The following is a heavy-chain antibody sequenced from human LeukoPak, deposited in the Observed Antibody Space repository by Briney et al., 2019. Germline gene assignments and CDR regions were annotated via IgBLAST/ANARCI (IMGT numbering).Heavy chain of an antibody. CDR3: AKELTTVTHFDY. CDR1: GFTFSSYG. V-gene: IGHV3-30*18. D-gene: IGHD4-17*01. CDR2: ISYDGSNK. J-gene: IGHJ4*02. Sequence: SGGSLRHSCAASGFTFSSYGMHRVRQAPGKGLEWVAVISYDGSNKYYTDSVKGRFTISRDNSKNTLYLQMNSLRAEDTAVYYCAKELTTVTHFDYWGQGTLVTVSS.